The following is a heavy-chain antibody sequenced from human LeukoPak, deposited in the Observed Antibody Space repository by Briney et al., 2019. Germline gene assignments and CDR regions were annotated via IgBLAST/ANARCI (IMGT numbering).Heavy chain of an antibody. D-gene: IGHD5-24*01. J-gene: IGHJ3*02. CDR1: GYTFTDYY. CDR3: ARVVDGYNYGAFDI. Sequence: ASVKVPCKVSGYTFTDYYIHWVRQAPGQGLEWMGWINPNSGGTKYARRFQGRVTMTRDASISTAYTELSSLRSDDTAVYYCARVVDGYNYGAFDIWGQGTVVTVSS. V-gene: IGHV1-2*02. CDR2: INPNSGGT.